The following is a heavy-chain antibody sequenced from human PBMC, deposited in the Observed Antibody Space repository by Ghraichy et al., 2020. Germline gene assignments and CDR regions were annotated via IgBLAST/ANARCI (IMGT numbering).Heavy chain of an antibody. V-gene: IGHV3-30*18. J-gene: IGHJ3*02. Sequence: GESLRLSCAASGFTFSSYGMHWVRQAPGKGLEWVAVISYDGSNKYYADSVKGRFTISRDNSKNTLYLQMNSLRAEDTAVYYCAKEHCSSTSCYDTGAFDIWGQGTMVTVSS. CDR3: AKEHCSSTSCYDTGAFDI. D-gene: IGHD2-2*01. CDR2: ISYDGSNK. CDR1: GFTFSSYG.